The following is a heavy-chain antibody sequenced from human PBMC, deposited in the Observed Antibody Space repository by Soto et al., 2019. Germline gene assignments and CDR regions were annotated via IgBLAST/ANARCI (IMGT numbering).Heavy chain of an antibody. V-gene: IGHV1-3*01. Sequence: ASVKVSCKASENTFSTYLVHWVRQVHGQGLEWMGWHNGYNGQTEYSQKFQGRVTITRDTSAKTAYLELRSLTSEDTAVYYCAGPHDRGGLGTCGEGTLVTVYS. D-gene: IGHD1-1*01. CDR2: HNGYNGQT. J-gene: IGHJ5*02. CDR3: AGPHDRGGLGT. CDR1: ENTFSTYL.